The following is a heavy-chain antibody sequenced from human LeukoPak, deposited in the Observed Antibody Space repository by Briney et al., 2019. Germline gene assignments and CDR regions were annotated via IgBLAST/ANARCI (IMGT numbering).Heavy chain of an antibody. V-gene: IGHV1-46*03. Sequence: ASVKVSCKASGYTFTSYYMHWVRQAPGQGLEWMGLINSSGGTTRYAQKFEGRVTMTRDTSTSTVYMELSSLRSEDTAVYYCSYGDYCAYWGQGTLVTVSS. CDR1: GYTFTSYY. J-gene: IGHJ4*02. D-gene: IGHD4-17*01. CDR3: SYGDYCAY. CDR2: INSSGGTT.